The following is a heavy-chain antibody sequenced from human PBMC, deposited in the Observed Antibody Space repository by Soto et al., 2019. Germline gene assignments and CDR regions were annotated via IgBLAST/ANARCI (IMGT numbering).Heavy chain of an antibody. Sequence: QVQLQESGPGLVKPSQTLSLTCTVSGGSISSGGYYWSWIRQHPGKGLEWIGYIYYSGSTYYNPSLTIRVTISVDTSKNQFALKLSSVTAADTAVYYCAARNTMIQGFQHWGQGTLVTVSS. D-gene: IGHD3-22*01. CDR3: AARNTMIQGFQH. CDR1: GGSISSGGYY. J-gene: IGHJ1*01. V-gene: IGHV4-31*03. CDR2: IYYSGST.